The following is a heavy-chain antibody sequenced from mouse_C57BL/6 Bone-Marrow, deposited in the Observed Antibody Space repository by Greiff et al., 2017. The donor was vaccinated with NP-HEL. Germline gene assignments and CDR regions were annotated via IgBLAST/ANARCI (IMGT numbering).Heavy chain of an antibody. CDR3: ARKRWLGHFDY. Sequence: EVMLVESGAELVKPGASVKLSCTASGFNIKDYYMHWVKQRTEQGLEWIGRIDPEDGETKYAPKFQGKATIPADTSSNTAYLQLSSLTSEDTAVYYCARKRWLGHFDYWGQGTTLTVSS. CDR2: IDPEDGET. CDR1: GFNIKDYY. J-gene: IGHJ2*01. D-gene: IGHD4-1*01. V-gene: IGHV14-2*01.